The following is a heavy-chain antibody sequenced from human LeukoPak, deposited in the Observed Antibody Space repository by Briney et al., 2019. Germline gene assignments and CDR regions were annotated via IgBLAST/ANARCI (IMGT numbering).Heavy chain of an antibody. D-gene: IGHD6-6*01. CDR2: TYYRSRWYN. J-gene: IGHJ4*02. CDR3: ATQVGAARTYFDY. CDR1: GDSVSSNSAA. Sequence: SQTLSLTCAISGDSVSSNSAAWNWIRQSPSRGLEWLGRTYYRSRWYNDYAVSVKSRIAIDPDTSKNQFSLQLNSVTPEDTAVYYCATQVGAARTYFDYWGQGTLVTVSS. V-gene: IGHV6-1*01.